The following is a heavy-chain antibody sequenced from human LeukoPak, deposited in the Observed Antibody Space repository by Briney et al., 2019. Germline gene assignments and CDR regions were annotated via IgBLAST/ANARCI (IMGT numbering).Heavy chain of an antibody. CDR1: GGSFSGYH. CDR2: INDSGSP. Sequence: SSETLSLTCAFSGGSFSGYHWTWIRQPPGKGLDWIGEINDSGSPNYNPSLKNRVTISMDTSKNQFSVQLTSVTAADTGIYYCARGPHQQWPVMRYWGQGSLVTVSS. J-gene: IGHJ4*02. D-gene: IGHD6-19*01. V-gene: IGHV4-34*01. CDR3: ARGPHQQWPVMRY.